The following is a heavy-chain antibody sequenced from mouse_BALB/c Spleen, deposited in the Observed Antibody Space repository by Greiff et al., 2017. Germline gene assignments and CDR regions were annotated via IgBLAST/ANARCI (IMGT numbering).Heavy chain of an antibody. CDR3: AMITTGYFDY. Sequence: EVQVVESGAELVKPGASVKLSCTASGFNIKDTYMHWVKQRPEQGLEWIGRIDPANGNTKYDPKFQGKATITADTSSNTAYLQLSSLTSEDTAVYYCAMITTGYFDYWGQGTTLTVSS. D-gene: IGHD2-4*01. J-gene: IGHJ2*01. V-gene: IGHV14-3*02. CDR2: IDPANGNT. CDR1: GFNIKDTY.